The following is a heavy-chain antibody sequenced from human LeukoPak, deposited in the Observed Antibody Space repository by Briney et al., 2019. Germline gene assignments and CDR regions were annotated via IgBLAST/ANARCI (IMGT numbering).Heavy chain of an antibody. V-gene: IGHV1-2*06. Sequence: ASVKVSCKASGYTFTGYYMHWVRQAPGQGLEWMGRINPNSGGTNYAQKFQGRVTMTRDTSISTAYMELSRLRSDDTAVYYCASLPRHRELWVPRDYWGQGTLVTVSS. CDR3: ASLPRHRELWVPRDY. D-gene: IGHD1-26*01. J-gene: IGHJ4*02. CDR2: INPNSGGT. CDR1: GYTFTGYY.